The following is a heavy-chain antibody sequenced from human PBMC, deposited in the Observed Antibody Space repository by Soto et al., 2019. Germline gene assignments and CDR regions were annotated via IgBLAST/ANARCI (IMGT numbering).Heavy chain of an antibody. CDR3: ARGHSSGRREPFPH. CDR1: GFTFSSYG. D-gene: IGHD6-19*01. V-gene: IGHV3-33*01. CDR2: IWYDGSNK. Sequence: QVQLVESGGGVVQPGRSLRLSCAASGFTFSSYGMHWVRQAPGKGLEWVAVIWYDGSNKYYADSVKGRFTISRDNSKTTLYLQMNRLRADDTAVYYCARGHSSGRREPFPHWGKGTLVTVSS. J-gene: IGHJ1*01.